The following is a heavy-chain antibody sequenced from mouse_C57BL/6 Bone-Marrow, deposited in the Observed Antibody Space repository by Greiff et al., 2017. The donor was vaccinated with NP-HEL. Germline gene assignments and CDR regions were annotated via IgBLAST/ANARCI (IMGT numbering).Heavy chain of an antibody. CDR3: ARLEDHYYAMDY. CDR1: GYTFTSYW. CDR2: IHPNSGST. V-gene: IGHV1-64*01. Sequence: QVQLQQPGAELVKPGASVKLSCKASGYTFTSYWMHWVKQRPGQGLEWIGMIHPNSGSTNYNEKFKSKATLTVDKSSSTAYMQLSSLTSEDSEIYYCARLEDHYYAMDYWGQGTSVTVSS. J-gene: IGHJ4*01.